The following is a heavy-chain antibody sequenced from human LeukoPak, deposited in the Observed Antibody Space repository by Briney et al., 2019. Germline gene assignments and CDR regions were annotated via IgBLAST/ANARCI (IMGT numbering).Heavy chain of an antibody. CDR2: IYTSGTT. CDR3: SRLTTVDKAFDY. J-gene: IGHJ4*02. V-gene: IGHV4-4*07. Sequence: AETLSLTCTVSGGSISSYYWSWIRQPAGKGLEWIGRIYTSGTTHYNPSLKSRVTMSVDTSKNQFSLKLSAVTAADTAVYYCSRLTTVDKAFDYWGQGTLVTVSS. CDR1: GGSISSYY. D-gene: IGHD4-23*01.